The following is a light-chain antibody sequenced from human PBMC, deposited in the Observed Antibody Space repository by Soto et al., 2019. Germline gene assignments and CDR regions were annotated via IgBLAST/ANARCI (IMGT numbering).Light chain of an antibody. CDR2: AAS. CDR1: EGISSY. Sequence: AIRMTQSPSSVSASTGDRVTISCRASEGISSYLAWHQQQPGKAHKLLSYAASTLQSGVPSRLNGSGTGRDFTLTISCLQSEDFGTCYCQQYYSYHPTFGQGTKLEIK. J-gene: IGKJ2*01. V-gene: IGKV1-8*01. CDR3: QQYYSYHPT.